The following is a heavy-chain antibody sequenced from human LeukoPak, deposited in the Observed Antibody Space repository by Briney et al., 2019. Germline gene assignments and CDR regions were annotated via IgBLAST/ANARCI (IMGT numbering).Heavy chain of an antibody. D-gene: IGHD6-19*01. CDR1: GGSISSSSYY. CDR2: IYYSGST. CDR3: ARMSSGKTYYYYYMDV. J-gene: IGHJ6*03. V-gene: IGHV4-39*01. Sequence: SETLSLTCTVSGGSISSSSYYWGWIRQPPGKGLEWIGRIYYSGSTYYNPSLKSRVTISVDTSKNQFSLKLSSVTAADTAVYYCARMSSGKTYYYYYMDVWGKGTTVTVSS.